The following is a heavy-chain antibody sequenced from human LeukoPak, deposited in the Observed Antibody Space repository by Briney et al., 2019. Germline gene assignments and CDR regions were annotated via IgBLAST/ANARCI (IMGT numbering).Heavy chain of an antibody. CDR2: ISWNSGSI. J-gene: IGHJ3*02. CDR3: AKDKGWRDAFDI. CDR1: GFTFDDYA. D-gene: IGHD2-15*01. Sequence: GGSLRLSCAASGFTFDDYAMHWVRQAPGKGLEWVSGISWNSGSIGYADSVKGRFTISRDNAKNSLYLQMNSLRAEDTALYYCAKDKGWRDAFDIWGQGTMVTVSS. V-gene: IGHV3-9*01.